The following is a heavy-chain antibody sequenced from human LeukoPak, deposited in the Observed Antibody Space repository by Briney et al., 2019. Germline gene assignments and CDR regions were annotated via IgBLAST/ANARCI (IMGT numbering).Heavy chain of an antibody. J-gene: IGHJ6*02. Sequence: QSGGSLRLSCAASGFTFSSYEMNWVRQAPGKGLEWVSYISSSGSTIYYADSVKGRFTISRDNAKNSLYLQMNSLRAEDTAVYYCARGLEVRGVNGRFSYGMDVWGQGTTVTVSS. D-gene: IGHD3-10*01. CDR2: ISSSGSTI. CDR3: ARGLEVRGVNGRFSYGMDV. V-gene: IGHV3-48*03. CDR1: GFTFSSYE.